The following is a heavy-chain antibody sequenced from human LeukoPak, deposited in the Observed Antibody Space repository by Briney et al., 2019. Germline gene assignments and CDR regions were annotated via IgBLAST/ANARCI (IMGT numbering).Heavy chain of an antibody. CDR3: ARSSSAYYYEFDY. CDR2: IYIGGST. J-gene: IGHJ4*02. V-gene: IGHV3-53*01. CDR1: GFNVNNNY. Sequence: PGGSLRLSCAASGFNVNNNYMSWVRQAPGEGLEWVSVIYIGGSTDYADSVKGRFTISRDDSKNTVYLQMNSLRAEDTAVYYCARSSSAYYYEFDYWGQGTLVTVPS. D-gene: IGHD3-22*01.